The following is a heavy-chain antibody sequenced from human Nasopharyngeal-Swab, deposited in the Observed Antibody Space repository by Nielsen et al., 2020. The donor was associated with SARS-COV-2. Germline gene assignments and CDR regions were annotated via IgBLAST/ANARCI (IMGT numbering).Heavy chain of an antibody. D-gene: IGHD7-27*01. Sequence: SETLSLTCTVSGGSISSYYWSWIRQPPGKGLEWIGYIYYSGSTNYNPSLKSRVTISVDTSKNQFSLKLSSVTAAETAVYYCARGFSTKNYWGSAQYYFDYWGQGTLATVSS. CDR3: ARGFSTKNYWGSAQYYFDY. CDR2: IYYSGST. CDR1: GGSISSYY. V-gene: IGHV4-59*12. J-gene: IGHJ4*02.